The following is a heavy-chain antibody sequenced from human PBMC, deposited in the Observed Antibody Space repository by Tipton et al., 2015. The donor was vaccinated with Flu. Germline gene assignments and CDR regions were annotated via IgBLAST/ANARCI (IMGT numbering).Heavy chain of an antibody. V-gene: IGHV3-48*03. D-gene: IGHD3-9*01. Sequence: SLRLSCAASGFTFSYYEMNWVRQAPGKGLEWVAYISSSANAIYYADSVKGRFTISRDNAKNSLYLQMNSLRAEDTAIYFCARDHPEYVDNPQWYFDLWGRGTLVDVSS. J-gene: IGHJ2*01. CDR3: ARDHPEYVDNPQWYFDL. CDR2: ISSSANAI. CDR1: GFTFSYYE.